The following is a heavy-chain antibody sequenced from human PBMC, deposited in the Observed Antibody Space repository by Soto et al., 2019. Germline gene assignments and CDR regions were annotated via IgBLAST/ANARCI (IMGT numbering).Heavy chain of an antibody. J-gene: IGHJ4*02. V-gene: IGHV4-59*01. CDR3: ARVYDSSGYYFPLFDY. Sequence: SETLSLTCTVSEGSISNNYWSWIRQPPGKGLEWIGNIYYSGSTNYNPSLKSRVTISVDTSKNQFSLKLSSVTAADTAVYYCARVYDSSGYYFPLFDYRGQRTPVTGSS. CDR1: EGSISNNY. CDR2: IYYSGST. D-gene: IGHD3-22*01.